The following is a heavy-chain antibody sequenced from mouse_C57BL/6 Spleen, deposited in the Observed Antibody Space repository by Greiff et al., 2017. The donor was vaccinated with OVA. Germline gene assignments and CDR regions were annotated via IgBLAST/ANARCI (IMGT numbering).Heavy chain of an antibody. V-gene: IGHV1-42*01. J-gene: IGHJ1*03. CDR2: INPSTGGT. CDR1: GYSFTGYY. Sequence: EVKLMESGPELVKPGASVKISCKASGYSFTGYYMNWVKQSPEKSLEWIGEINPSTGGTTYNQKFKAKATLTVDKSSSTAYMQLKSLTSEDSAVYYCARSGYCYGYFDVWGTGTTVTVSS. CDR3: ARSGYCYGYFDV. D-gene: IGHD1-1*01.